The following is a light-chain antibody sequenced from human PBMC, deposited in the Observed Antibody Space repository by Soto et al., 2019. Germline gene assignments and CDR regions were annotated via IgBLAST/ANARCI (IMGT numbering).Light chain of an antibody. CDR1: SGYSNYK. Sequence: QPVLTQPPSASASLGASVTLTCTLSSGYSNYKVDWYQQRPGKGPRFVMRVGTGGIVGSKGDGIPDRFSVVGSGLNRYLTIKNIQEEDESDYHCGADHGSGRNFDVVFGGGTKLSAL. CDR3: GADHGSGRNFDVV. V-gene: IGLV9-49*01. J-gene: IGLJ2*01. CDR2: VGTGGIVG.